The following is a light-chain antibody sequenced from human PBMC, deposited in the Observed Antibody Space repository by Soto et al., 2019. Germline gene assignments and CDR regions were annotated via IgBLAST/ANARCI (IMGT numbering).Light chain of an antibody. Sequence: QSVLTQPPSVSGAPGQMVTISCTGSSSNIGAGYDVHWYQQLPGTAPKLLIYGNSNRPSGVPDRFSGSKSGTSASLAITGLQAEDEADYYCQSFGSSLSGYVFGTGTKLTVL. CDR2: GNS. CDR1: SSNIGAGYD. J-gene: IGLJ1*01. CDR3: QSFGSSLSGYV. V-gene: IGLV1-40*01.